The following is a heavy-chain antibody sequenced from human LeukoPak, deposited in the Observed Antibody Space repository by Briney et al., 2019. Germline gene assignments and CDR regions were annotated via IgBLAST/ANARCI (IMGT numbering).Heavy chain of an antibody. D-gene: IGHD4/OR15-4a*01. J-gene: IGHJ3*02. CDR2: ISSSGSTI. CDR1: GFTFSSYE. V-gene: IGHV3-48*03. Sequence: GGSLRLSCAASGFTFSSYEMNWVRQAPGKGLEWVSYISSSGSTIYYAESVKGRFTISRDNAKNSLYLQMNSLRAEDTAVYYCARTDYGSLRGAFLIWGQGTMVTASS. CDR3: ARTDYGSLRGAFLI.